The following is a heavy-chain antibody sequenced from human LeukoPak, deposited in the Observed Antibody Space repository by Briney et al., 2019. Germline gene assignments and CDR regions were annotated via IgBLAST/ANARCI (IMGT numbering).Heavy chain of an antibody. Sequence: PGRSLRLSCAASGFTFSSYATHWVRQAPGKGLEWVAVISYDGSNKYYADSVKGRFTISRDNSKNTLYLQMNSLRAEDTAVYYCARGPSWGQGTLVTVSS. CDR2: ISYDGSNK. J-gene: IGHJ5*02. CDR1: GFTFSSYA. V-gene: IGHV3-30*04. CDR3: ARGPS.